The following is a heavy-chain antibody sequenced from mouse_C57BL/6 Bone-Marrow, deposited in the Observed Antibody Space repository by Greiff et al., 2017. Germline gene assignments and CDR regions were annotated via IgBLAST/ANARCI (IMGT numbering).Heavy chain of an antibody. J-gene: IGHJ2*01. Sequence: QVQLKESGPELVKPGASVKISCKASGYAFSSSWMNWVKQRPGKGLEWIGRIYPGDGATNYNGKFKGKATLTADKSSSTAYMQLSSLTSEDSAVYFCARDRGSGYFDYWGQGTTLTVSS. CDR2: IYPGDGAT. CDR1: GYAFSSSW. CDR3: ARDRGSGYFDY. D-gene: IGHD3-2*02. V-gene: IGHV1-82*01.